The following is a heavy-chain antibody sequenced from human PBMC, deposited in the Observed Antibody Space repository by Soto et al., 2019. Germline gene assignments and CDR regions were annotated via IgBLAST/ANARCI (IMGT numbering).Heavy chain of an antibody. V-gene: IGHV4-61*08. CDR3: ARRPGTTFWFDP. D-gene: IGHD1-1*01. CDR2: IYYSGST. J-gene: IGHJ5*02. CDR1: GGSISSGDYY. Sequence: SETLSLTCTVSGGSISSGDYYWSWIRQPPGKGLEWIGYIYYSGSTNYNPSLKSRVTISVDTSKNQFSLKLSSVTAADTAVYYCARRPGTTFWFDPWGQGTLVTVSS.